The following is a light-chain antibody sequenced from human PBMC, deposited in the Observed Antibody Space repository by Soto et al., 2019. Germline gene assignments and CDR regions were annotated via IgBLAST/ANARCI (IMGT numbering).Light chain of an antibody. CDR1: QTIYSN. CDR2: RAS. J-gene: IGKJ1*01. CDR3: QQYQNLWT. V-gene: IGKV3-15*01. Sequence: DRGMTQYQATLSVSPGERATLSCRASQTIYSNVAWYQQRPGQPPRLLIYRASSRATGIPARFSGSGSGTEFTLTINSLQSEDFAVYYCQQYQNLWTFGQGTKVDIK.